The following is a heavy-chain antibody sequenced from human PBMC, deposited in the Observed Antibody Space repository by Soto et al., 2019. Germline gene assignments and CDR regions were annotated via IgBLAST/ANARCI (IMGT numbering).Heavy chain of an antibody. CDR2: ISGSGGST. D-gene: IGHD6-19*01. CDR3: AKEAVSGWYYFDY. J-gene: IGHJ4*02. V-gene: IGHV3-23*01. Sequence: EVQLLESGGGLLQPGGSLRLSCAASGFTFSSYAMSWVRQAPGKGLEWVLTISGSGGSTYYADSLKGRFTISRDNSKNTLFLQMSSQRAEDTAVYYCAKEAVSGWYYFDYWGPGTLVTVSS. CDR1: GFTFSSYA.